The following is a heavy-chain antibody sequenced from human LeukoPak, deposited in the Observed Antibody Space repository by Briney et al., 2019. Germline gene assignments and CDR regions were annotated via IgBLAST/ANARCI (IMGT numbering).Heavy chain of an antibody. CDR2: IYHSGTTYSGST. J-gene: IGHJ5*02. CDR3: ALVPAAMRHWFDP. Sequence: SETLSLTCNVSGASMSNYYWVWIRQPPGKGLEWIGSIYHSGTTYSGSTYYNPSLRSRVTISVDTSKNQFSLKLSSVTAADTAVYYCALVPAAMRHWFDPWGQGTLVTVSS. V-gene: IGHV4-39*07. CDR1: GASMSNYY. D-gene: IGHD2-2*01.